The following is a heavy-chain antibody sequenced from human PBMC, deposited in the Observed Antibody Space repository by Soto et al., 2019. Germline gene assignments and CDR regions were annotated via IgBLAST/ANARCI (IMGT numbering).Heavy chain of an antibody. V-gene: IGHV1-2*04. CDR2: INPNSGGT. Sequence: ASVKVSCKASGYTFTGYYMHWVRQAPGQGLEWMGWINPNSGGTNYAQKFQGWVTMTRDTSISTAYMELSRLRSDGTAVYYCARDFGYCSSTSCYYDAFDIWGQGTMVT. J-gene: IGHJ3*02. D-gene: IGHD2-2*01. CDR1: GYTFTGYY. CDR3: ARDFGYCSSTSCYYDAFDI.